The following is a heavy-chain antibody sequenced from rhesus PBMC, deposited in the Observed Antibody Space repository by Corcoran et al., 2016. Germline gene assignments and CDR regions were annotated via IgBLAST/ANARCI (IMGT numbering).Heavy chain of an antibody. CDR1: GGSISSSY. CDR2: IYGSGRST. Sequence: QLQLQESGPGLVKPSETLSVTCAVSGGSISSSYWSWIRQAPGKGLEWIGYIYGSGRSTNYNPSLKRRVTLSGDTSKNQLSLKLSSVTTADTAVYYCARGGRQLDYWGQGVLVTVSS. CDR3: ARGGRQLDY. V-gene: IGHV4-169*01. J-gene: IGHJ4*01. D-gene: IGHD6-25*01.